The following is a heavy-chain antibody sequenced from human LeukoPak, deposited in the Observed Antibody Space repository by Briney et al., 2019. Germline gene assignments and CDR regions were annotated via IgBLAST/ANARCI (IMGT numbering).Heavy chain of an antibody. D-gene: IGHD1-14*01. J-gene: IGHJ4*02. Sequence: GGSLRLSCAASGFTVITNDMTWVRQAPGKGLEWVSVLYSDGITKYADSVQGRFTISRDNSKNTLYLEMNSLSPDDTAVYYCARGVEPLAANALAYWGQGTLVTVSS. V-gene: IGHV3-53*01. CDR2: LYSDGIT. CDR1: GFTVITND. CDR3: ARGVEPLAANALAY.